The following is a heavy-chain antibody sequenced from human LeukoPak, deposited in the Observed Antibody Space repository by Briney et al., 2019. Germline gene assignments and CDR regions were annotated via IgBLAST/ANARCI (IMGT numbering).Heavy chain of an antibody. CDR1: GITFSSYA. J-gene: IGHJ2*01. V-gene: IGHV3-23*01. CDR3: AKDARAYDFWGGPWYFDL. D-gene: IGHD3-3*01. Sequence: GGSLRLSCAASGITFSSYAMSWVRQAPGKGLEWVSAISGSGGSTYYADSVKGRFTISRDNSKNTLYLQMNSLRAEDTAVYYCAKDARAYDFWGGPWYFDLWGRGTLVTVSS. CDR2: ISGSGGST.